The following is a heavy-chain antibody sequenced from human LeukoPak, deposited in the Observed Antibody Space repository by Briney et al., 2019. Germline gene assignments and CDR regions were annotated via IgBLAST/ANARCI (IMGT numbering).Heavy chain of an antibody. D-gene: IGHD6-19*01. CDR3: AKGGQWLAPGLDY. CDR1: GFTFSDYV. V-gene: IGHV3-30*02. J-gene: IGHJ4*02. CDR2: IRYDGSDE. Sequence: GGSLRLSCAASGFTFSDYVMHWARQAPGKGLEWVAFIRYDGSDEYYADSVKGRITISRDNSKNTLYLQMNSLRAEDTAVYYCAKGGQWLAPGLDYWGQGTLVTVSS.